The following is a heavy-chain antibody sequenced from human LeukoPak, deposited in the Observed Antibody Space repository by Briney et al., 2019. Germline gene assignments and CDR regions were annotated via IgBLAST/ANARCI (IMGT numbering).Heavy chain of an antibody. Sequence: ASVKVSCKASGYTFTSYDINWVRQATGQGLEWMGWMNPNSGNTGYAQKFQGRVTMTRNTSISTAYMELSSLRSEDTAVYYCARGPTYVVPAAAYYFDCWGQGTLVTVSS. J-gene: IGHJ4*02. CDR2: MNPNSGNT. V-gene: IGHV1-8*01. CDR1: GYTFTSYD. D-gene: IGHD2-2*01. CDR3: ARGPTYVVPAAAYYFDC.